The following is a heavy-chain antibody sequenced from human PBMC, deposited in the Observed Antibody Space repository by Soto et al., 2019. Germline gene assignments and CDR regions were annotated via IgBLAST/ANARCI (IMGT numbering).Heavy chain of an antibody. Sequence: QLQLQESGPGLVKPSETLSLTCSVSGGSINSISYYWGWIRQPPGKGLEWIGSIYSSGSTYYNPSHKSRVTISVDTSKNQFSLKLTSVTAADTAVFYCARLTDITMVRGAMTLDSWGQGTLVTVSS. J-gene: IGHJ4*02. CDR2: IYSSGST. CDR3: ARLTDITMVRGAMTLDS. D-gene: IGHD3-10*01. CDR1: GGSINSISYY. V-gene: IGHV4-39*01.